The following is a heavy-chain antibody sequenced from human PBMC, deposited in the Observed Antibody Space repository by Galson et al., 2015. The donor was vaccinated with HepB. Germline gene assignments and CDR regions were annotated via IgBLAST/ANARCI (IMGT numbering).Heavy chain of an antibody. CDR3: GRAPDSYGWDWVDY. CDR1: GFVFGDFY. V-gene: IGHV3-11*01. J-gene: IGHJ4*02. Sequence: SLRLSCAASGFVFGDFYMSWIRQAPGKGLEWISYISSPCRSTSYADSVKGRFTISRDNAKKSLYLQMNSLRVEDTAVYYSGRAPDSYGWDWVDYWGQGVLVTVSP. D-gene: IGHD3-22*01. CDR2: ISSPCRST.